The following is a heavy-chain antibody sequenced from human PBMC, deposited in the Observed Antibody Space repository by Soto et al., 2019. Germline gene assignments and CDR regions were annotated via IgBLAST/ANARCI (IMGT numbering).Heavy chain of an antibody. V-gene: IGHV3-66*01. CDR1: GFAVNSDY. CDR3: ASRGP. CDR2: LYGGGNT. Sequence: EVLLMESGGGLVQPGGSLRLSCTVSGFAVNSDYMTWVRQAPGKGLEWVSILYGGGNTFYADSVRGRFTISRDTSKNTLYLQMNSLRVEDTALYYCASRGPWGQGTLVTVS. J-gene: IGHJ5*02.